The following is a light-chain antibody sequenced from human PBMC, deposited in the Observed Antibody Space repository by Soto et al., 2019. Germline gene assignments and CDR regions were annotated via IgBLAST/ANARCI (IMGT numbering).Light chain of an antibody. CDR1: QSVSSSY. Sequence: EIVLTQSPGTLSLSPGERATLSCRASQSVSSSYLAWYQQKPGQAPTLLIYGASSRATGIPDRVSGSGSGTDFTLTISRLEPEDFAVYYCQQYGSLPYTFGQGTKLEIK. CDR2: GAS. V-gene: IGKV3-20*01. CDR3: QQYGSLPYT. J-gene: IGKJ2*01.